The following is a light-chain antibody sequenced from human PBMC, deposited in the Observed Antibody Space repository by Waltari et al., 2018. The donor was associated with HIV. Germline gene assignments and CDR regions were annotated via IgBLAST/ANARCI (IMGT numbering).Light chain of an antibody. J-gene: IGKJ1*01. CDR3: MQALQIPWT. Sequence: EIDLNQSAFPLPVTPGEPASVSCSTSQGLRHSNGHDYVDWYVQRPGQSPQLLIYLTSNRAPGVPDRFSGSGSGTEFTLKISRVQAEDAGVYYCMQALQIPWTFGRGARLEIK. CDR1: QGLRHSNGHDY. V-gene: IGKV2-28*01. CDR2: LTS.